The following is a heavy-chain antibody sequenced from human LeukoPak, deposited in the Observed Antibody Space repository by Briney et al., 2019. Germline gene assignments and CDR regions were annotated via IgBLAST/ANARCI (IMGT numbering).Heavy chain of an antibody. CDR3: ARRVDYYYYMDV. V-gene: IGHV4-39*07. CDR2: IYYSGST. J-gene: IGHJ6*03. Sequence: SETLSLTCTVSGGSISSSRYYWGWIRQPPGKGLEGIGSIYYSGSTYYNPSLKSRVTISVDTSKNQFSLKLSSVTAADTAVYYCARRVDYYYYMDVWGKGTTVTVSS. D-gene: IGHD2-15*01. CDR1: GGSISSSRYY.